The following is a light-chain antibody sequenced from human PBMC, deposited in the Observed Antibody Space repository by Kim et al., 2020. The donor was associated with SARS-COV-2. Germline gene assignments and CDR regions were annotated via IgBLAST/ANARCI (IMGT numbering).Light chain of an antibody. CDR1: QSVASY. CDR2: DAS. V-gene: IGKV3-11*01. Sequence: SLSTRERASLACRASQSVASYLAWYQQKPGQAPRLLIYDASNRPTGIPARFSGSGSGTDFTLTISSLEPEDFAVYYCQQRSNLPVFGGGTKLDIK. CDR3: QQRSNLPV. J-gene: IGKJ4*01.